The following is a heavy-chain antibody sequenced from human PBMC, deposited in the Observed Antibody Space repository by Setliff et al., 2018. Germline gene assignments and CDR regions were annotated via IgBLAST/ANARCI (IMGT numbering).Heavy chain of an antibody. J-gene: IGHJ4*02. Sequence: PSETLALTGSVSGGSISSGSYYWGWIRQSPGKGLEWIGSMYYSGSTYYNPSLKGRVTLSVDTTKNQFSLKLTSMTAADTAVYFCARHLLVQGTYHFDYWGQGSPVTVSS. CDR1: GGSISSGSYY. V-gene: IGHV4-39*01. CDR2: MYYSGST. CDR3: ARHLLVQGTYHFDY. D-gene: IGHD3-10*01.